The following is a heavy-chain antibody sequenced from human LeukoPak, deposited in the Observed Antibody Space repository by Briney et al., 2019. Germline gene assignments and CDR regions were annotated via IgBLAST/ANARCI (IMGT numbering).Heavy chain of an antibody. J-gene: IGHJ4*02. CDR1: GFTFSSYG. V-gene: IGHV3-30*02. Sequence: PGGSLRLSCAASGFTFSSYGMHWVRQAPGEGLEWVAFIRYDGSNKYYADSVKGRFTISRDNSKNPLYLQMNSLRAEDTAVYYCARFVVVVAATDYWGQGTLVTVSS. D-gene: IGHD2-15*01. CDR3: ARFVVVVAATDY. CDR2: IRYDGSNK.